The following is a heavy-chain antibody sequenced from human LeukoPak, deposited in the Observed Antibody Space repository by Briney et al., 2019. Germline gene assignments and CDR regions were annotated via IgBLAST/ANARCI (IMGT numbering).Heavy chain of an antibody. V-gene: IGHV4-34*01. J-gene: IGHJ4*02. CDR3: ARHPPWSGRPFDY. D-gene: IGHD3-3*01. CDR2: MNHSGST. CDR1: GGSFSGYY. Sequence: KPSETLSLTCAVYGGSFSGYYWSWIRQPPGKGLEWIGEMNHSGSTNYNPSRKSRVTISVDTSKNQFSLKLSSVTATDTAVYYCARHPPWSGRPFDYWGQGTLVTVSS.